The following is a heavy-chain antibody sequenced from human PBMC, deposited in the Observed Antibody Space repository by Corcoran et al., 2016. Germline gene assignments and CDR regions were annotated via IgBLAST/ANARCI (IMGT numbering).Heavy chain of an antibody. D-gene: IGHD1-26*01. J-gene: IGHJ4*02. Sequence: EVQLVESGGGLVKPGGSLRLSCAASAFTFSNAWMSWVRQAPGKGLEWVGRIKSKTDGGTTDYAAPVKGRSTITRDDSKNTLYLQMNSLKTEDTAVDYWTAGGWASAALGVDYGGQGTLVTVSS. CDR2: IKSKTDGGTT. CDR1: AFTFSNAW. CDR3: TAGGWASAALGVDY. V-gene: IGHV3-15*01.